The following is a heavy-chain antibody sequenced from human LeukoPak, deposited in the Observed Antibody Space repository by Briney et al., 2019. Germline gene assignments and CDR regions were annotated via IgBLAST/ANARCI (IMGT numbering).Heavy chain of an antibody. Sequence: GGSLRLSCAASGFTFSSYSMNWVRQAPGKGLEWVSSISSSSSYIYYADSVKGGFTISRDNSENTVYLQMNSLRADDAAVYYCAKTTAGYSSGRYPGWPVDYWGQGTLVTVSS. J-gene: IGHJ4*02. CDR2: ISSSSSYI. D-gene: IGHD6-19*01. V-gene: IGHV3-21*04. CDR3: AKTTAGYSSGRYPGWPVDY. CDR1: GFTFSSYS.